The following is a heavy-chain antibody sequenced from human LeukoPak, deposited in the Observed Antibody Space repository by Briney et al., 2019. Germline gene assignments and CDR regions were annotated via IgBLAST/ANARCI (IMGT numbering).Heavy chain of an antibody. CDR3: ARGGFYCGDDCYVDY. D-gene: IGHD2-21*02. J-gene: IGHJ4*02. CDR1: GGSFSYYY. V-gene: IGHV4-34*01. Sequence: PSETLSLTCAVYGGSFSYYYWSWIRQPPEKGLEWIREINHSRSTNYNPSLKSRVTISVDTSKNQFSLKLSSVTAADTAVYYCARGGFYCGDDCYVDYWSQGTLVTVSS. CDR2: INHSRST.